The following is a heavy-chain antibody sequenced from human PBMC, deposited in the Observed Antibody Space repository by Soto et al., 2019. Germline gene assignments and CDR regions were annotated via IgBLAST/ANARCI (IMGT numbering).Heavy chain of an antibody. CDR2: IYHSGST. D-gene: IGHD3-10*01. J-gene: IGHJ6*02. CDR3: ARGFGELSEEDYYYYGMDV. Sequence: SETLSLTCAVSGGSISSSNWWSWVRQPPGKGLEWIGEIYHSGSTNYNPSLKSRVTISVDKSKNQFSLKLSSVTAADTAVYYCARGFGELSEEDYYYYGMDVWGQGTTVTVSS. CDR1: GGSISSSNW. V-gene: IGHV4-4*02.